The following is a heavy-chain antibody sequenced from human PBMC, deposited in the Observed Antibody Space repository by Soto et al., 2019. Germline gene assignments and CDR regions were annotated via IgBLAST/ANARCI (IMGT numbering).Heavy chain of an antibody. D-gene: IGHD3-3*01. Sequence: GGSLRLSCAASGFTFSSYGMHWVRQAPGKGLEWVAVISYDGSNKYYADSVKGRFTISRDNSKNTLYLQMNSLRAEDTAVYYCAKVAGDFWSGYYDYWGQGTLVTVSS. V-gene: IGHV3-30*18. J-gene: IGHJ4*02. CDR2: ISYDGSNK. CDR1: GFTFSSYG. CDR3: AKVAGDFWSGYYDY.